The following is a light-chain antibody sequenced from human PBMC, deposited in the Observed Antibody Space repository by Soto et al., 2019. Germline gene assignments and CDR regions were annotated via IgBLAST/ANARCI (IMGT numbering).Light chain of an antibody. J-gene: IGLJ1*01. CDR3: SSYTSSSPYV. CDR1: SSDVGGYNY. CDR2: DVS. Sequence: QSVLTQPASVSGSPGQSITISCTGTSSDVGGYNYVSWYQQHPGKAPKLMIYDVSNPPSGVSNRFSGSKSGNTASLTISGLQAEDEADYYCSSYTSSSPYVFGTGTKLTVL. V-gene: IGLV2-14*01.